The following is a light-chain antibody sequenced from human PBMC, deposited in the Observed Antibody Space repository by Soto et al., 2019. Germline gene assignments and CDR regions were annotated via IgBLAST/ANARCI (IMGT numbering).Light chain of an antibody. CDR1: QDIRSW. V-gene: IGKV1-12*01. J-gene: IGKJ1*01. Sequence: DIQMPQSPSSLSASVGDRVTITCRASQDIRSWLAWYQQKPGKAPNLLIYAASTLRSGVPSRFSGSGSGTDFTLTISSLQAEDFAVYYCQQANTFPTFGQGTRWIP. CDR3: QQANTFPT. CDR2: AAS.